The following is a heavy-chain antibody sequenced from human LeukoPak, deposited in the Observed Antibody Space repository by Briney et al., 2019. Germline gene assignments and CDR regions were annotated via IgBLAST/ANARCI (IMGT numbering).Heavy chain of an antibody. CDR1: GYTFTSYG. CDR3: ASADVLLWFGELCYFDY. D-gene: IGHD3-10*01. J-gene: IGHJ4*02. CDR2: ISAYNGNT. Sequence: VASVKVSCKASGYTFTSYGISWVRQAPGQGLEWMGWISAYNGNTNYAQKLQGRVTMTTDTSTSTAYMELRSLRCGDTPVDYCASADVLLWFGELCYFDYCGEGPLVTVSS. V-gene: IGHV1-18*01.